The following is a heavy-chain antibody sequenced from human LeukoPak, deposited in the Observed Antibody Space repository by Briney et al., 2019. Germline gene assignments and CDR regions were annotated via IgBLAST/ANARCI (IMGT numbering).Heavy chain of an antibody. CDR3: ARDTYDYVWGSYDNFDY. D-gene: IGHD3-16*01. CDR2: INPSGGST. Sequence: ASVKVSCKASGYTFTSYYMHWVRQAPGQGLEWVGIINPSGGSTSYAQKFQGRVTMTRDTSTSTVYMELSSLRSEDTAVYYCARDTYDYVWGSYDNFDYWGQGTLVTVSS. V-gene: IGHV1-46*01. CDR1: GYTFTSYY. J-gene: IGHJ4*02.